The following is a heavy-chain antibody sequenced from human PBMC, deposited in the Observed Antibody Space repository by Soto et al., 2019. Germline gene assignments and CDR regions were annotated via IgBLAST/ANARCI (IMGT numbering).Heavy chain of an antibody. V-gene: IGHV1-69*08. J-gene: IGHJ6*04. Sequence: QVQLVQSGAEVKKPGSSLKVSCKASGGTFGRYTISWVRQAPGQGLEWMGWIIPILETANYAQKFQGRVTITADTSTSTAYLDLSGLKSYGAGVYYCARGGKLGGDLHVWGKGTPVTVSS. D-gene: IGHD1-26*01. CDR3: ARGGKLGGDLHV. CDR1: GGTFGRYT. CDR2: IIPILETA.